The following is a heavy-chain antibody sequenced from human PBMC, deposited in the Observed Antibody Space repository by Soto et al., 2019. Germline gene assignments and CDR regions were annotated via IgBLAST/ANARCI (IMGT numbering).Heavy chain of an antibody. CDR2: IYYTGWT. CDR1: GASISESIHY. J-gene: IGHJ4*02. V-gene: IGHV4-39*01. D-gene: IGHD4-17*01. CDR3: SRHLANCGEWAFDF. Sequence: QLLLQESGPGLVKPSETLSLTCAVSGASISESIHYWAWIRQPPGNVLEWIASIYYTGWTYYNPPLRCRLTIAIDTYRDEVGLNRSSVTAADMSVYCCSRHLANCGEWAFDFWGQGTMVPVSS.